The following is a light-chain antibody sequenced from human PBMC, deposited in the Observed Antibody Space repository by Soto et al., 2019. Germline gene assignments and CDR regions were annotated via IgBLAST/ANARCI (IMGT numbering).Light chain of an antibody. Sequence: EIVLTQSPGTLSLSPGQRATLSCRASESISSDYLAWYQQRLGQAPRLLIYGASSGATGIPDRFTGSGSGTEFTPTISRLEPEDFAIYYCQQYGGVPYTFGQGTKLEIK. V-gene: IGKV3-20*01. J-gene: IGKJ2*01. CDR3: QQYGGVPYT. CDR1: ESISSDY. CDR2: GAS.